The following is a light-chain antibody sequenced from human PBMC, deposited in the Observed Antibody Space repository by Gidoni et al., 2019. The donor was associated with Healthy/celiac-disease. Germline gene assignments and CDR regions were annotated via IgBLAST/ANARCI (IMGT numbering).Light chain of an antibody. J-gene: IGKJ4*01. CDR2: GAS. Sequence: ELVLTQSPGTLSLSPGERATLSCRASQSVSSSYLAWYQQKPGQAPRLLIYGASSRATGIPDRFSGSGSGTDFTLTISRLEPEDFAVYYCQQYGSSLSATFGGGTKVEIK. CDR1: QSVSSSY. V-gene: IGKV3-20*01. CDR3: QQYGSSLSAT.